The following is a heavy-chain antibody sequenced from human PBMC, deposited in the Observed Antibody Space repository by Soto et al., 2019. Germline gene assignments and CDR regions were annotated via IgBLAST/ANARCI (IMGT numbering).Heavy chain of an antibody. CDR1: GGSISSYY. Sequence: SETLSLTCTVSGGSISSYYWSWIRQPPGKGLEWIGYIYYSGSTNYNPSLKSRVTISVDTSKNQFSLKLSSVTAADTAVYYCARHVGCSSTSCYTYYFDYWGQGTLVTVSS. J-gene: IGHJ4*02. CDR2: IYYSGST. CDR3: ARHVGCSSTSCYTYYFDY. D-gene: IGHD2-2*02. V-gene: IGHV4-59*08.